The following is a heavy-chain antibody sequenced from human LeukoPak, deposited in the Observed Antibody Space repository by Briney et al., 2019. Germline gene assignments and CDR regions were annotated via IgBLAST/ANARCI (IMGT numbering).Heavy chain of an antibody. CDR2: ISSSSSYI. D-gene: IGHD1-26*01. CDR1: GFTFSSYS. V-gene: IGHV3-21*01. CDR3: ARDWGELFGSDY. J-gene: IGHJ4*02. Sequence: GGSLRLSCAASGFTFSSYSMNWVRQAPGKGLEWVSSISSSSSYIYYADSVKGRFTISRDNAKNSLYLQMNSLRAEDTAVYYCARDWGELFGSDYWRQGTLVTVSS.